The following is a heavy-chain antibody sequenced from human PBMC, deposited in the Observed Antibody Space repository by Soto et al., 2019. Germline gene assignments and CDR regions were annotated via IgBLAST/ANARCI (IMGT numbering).Heavy chain of an antibody. CDR2: INPHGGST. CDR3: ARSSGGNFGIIIEGSNWFDP. CDR1: GDTFTSYY. V-gene: IGHV1-46*01. J-gene: IGHJ5*02. D-gene: IGHD3-3*01. Sequence: ASVKVSCKAPGDTFTSYYLNWGRQAPGQGLEWMGVINPHGGSTKYAQKFQCRVTMTRDTSRSTVYMELRSLRSDDTAIYYCARSSGGNFGIIIEGSNWFDPWGQGTLVTVSS.